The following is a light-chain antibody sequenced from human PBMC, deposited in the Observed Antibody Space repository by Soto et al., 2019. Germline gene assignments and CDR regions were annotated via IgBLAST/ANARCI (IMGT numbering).Light chain of an antibody. Sequence: QSALTQPPSVSGAPGQRVTISCTGSSSNIGAGYDVHWYQQLPGTAPKLLIYGNSNRPSGVPDRFSGSKSGTSASLAITGLQAEDEADYYCQCYDSRLSAFYVFGTGTKVTVL. CDR2: GNS. CDR3: QCYDSRLSAFYV. CDR1: SSNIGAGYD. J-gene: IGLJ1*01. V-gene: IGLV1-40*01.